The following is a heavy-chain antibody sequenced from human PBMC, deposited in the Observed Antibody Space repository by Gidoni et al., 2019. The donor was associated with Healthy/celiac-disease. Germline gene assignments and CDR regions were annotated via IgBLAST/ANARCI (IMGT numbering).Heavy chain of an antibody. CDR3: ARDLIQGLRLGELSLDY. V-gene: IGHV1-46*01. Sequence: QVQLVQSGAEVKKPGASVKVSCKASGYTFTSYYMHWVRQAPGQGLEWMGIINPSGGSTSYAQKFQGRVTMTRDTSTSTVYMELSSLRSEDTAVYYCARDLIQGLRLGELSLDYWGQGTLVTVSS. J-gene: IGHJ4*02. D-gene: IGHD3-16*02. CDR1: GYTFTSYY. CDR2: INPSGGST.